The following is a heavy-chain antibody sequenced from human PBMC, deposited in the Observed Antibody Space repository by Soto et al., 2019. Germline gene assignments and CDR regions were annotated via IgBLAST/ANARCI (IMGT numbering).Heavy chain of an antibody. J-gene: IGHJ4*02. Sequence: SETLSLTCTVSGGSINYYYWGWIRQPPGKGLEWIGYIYYRGNTNYNPSLKSRVTISLDTSKSQISLKLNSVTAADTAVYFCARHPGYYNVLTGYSTYYFDYWGQGILVTVSS. CDR2: IYYRGNT. V-gene: IGHV4-59*08. CDR1: GGSINYYY. CDR3: ARHPGYYNVLTGYSTYYFDY. D-gene: IGHD3-9*01.